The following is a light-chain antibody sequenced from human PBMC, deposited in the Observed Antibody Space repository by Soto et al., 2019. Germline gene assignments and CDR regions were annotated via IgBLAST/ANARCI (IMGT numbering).Light chain of an antibody. Sequence: QSALTQPRSVSGSPGQSVTISCTGTSRDVGAYDYVSWYQQFPGKAPKLMIYDVNKRPSGVPDRFSGAKSGNTASLTISGLQADDEGDYYCCSYAGGYVEVFGTGTKLTVL. J-gene: IGLJ1*01. CDR2: DVN. V-gene: IGLV2-11*01. CDR1: SRDVGAYDY. CDR3: CSYAGGYVEV.